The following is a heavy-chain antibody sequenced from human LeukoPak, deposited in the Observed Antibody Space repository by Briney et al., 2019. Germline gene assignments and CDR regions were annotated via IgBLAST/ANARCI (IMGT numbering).Heavy chain of an antibody. D-gene: IGHD6-25*01. V-gene: IGHV1-69*04. CDR2: IIPILGIA. CDR1: GGTFSSYA. J-gene: IGHJ3*02. CDR3: ARVTANDAFDI. Sequence: SVKVSCKASGGTFSSYAISWVRQAPGQGLEWMGRIIPILGIANYAQKFQGRVTITADESTSTAYMELSSLRSEDTAVYYCARVTANDAFDIWGQGTMVTVSS.